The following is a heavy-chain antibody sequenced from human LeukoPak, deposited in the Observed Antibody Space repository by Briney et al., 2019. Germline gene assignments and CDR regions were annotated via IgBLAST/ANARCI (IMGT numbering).Heavy chain of an antibody. CDR2: INPNSGGT. J-gene: IGHJ6*03. CDR1: GYTFTGYY. CDR3: AREGYSYGYLEYYYYYMDV. V-gene: IGHV1-2*02. D-gene: IGHD5-18*01. Sequence: ASVKVSCKASGYTFTGYYMHWVRQAPGQGLEWMGWINPNSGGTNYAQKLQGRVTMTTDTSTSTAYMELRSLRSDDTAVYYCAREGYSYGYLEYYYYYMDVWGKGTTVTISS.